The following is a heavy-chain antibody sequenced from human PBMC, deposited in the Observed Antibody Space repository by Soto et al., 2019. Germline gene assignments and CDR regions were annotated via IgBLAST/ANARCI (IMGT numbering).Heavy chain of an antibody. J-gene: IGHJ4*02. D-gene: IGHD3-22*01. CDR3: ARASYDSSTYYLDY. CDR2: IYYSGST. CDR1: GASISSGDDY. Sequence: SETLSLTCTVSGASISSGDDYWTWIRQPPGKGLEWIGSIYYSGSTYYNPSLKSRVTISVDTSNNQFSLKLSSVTAADTAVYYCARASYDSSTYYLDYWGQGTLVTVS. V-gene: IGHV4-30-4*01.